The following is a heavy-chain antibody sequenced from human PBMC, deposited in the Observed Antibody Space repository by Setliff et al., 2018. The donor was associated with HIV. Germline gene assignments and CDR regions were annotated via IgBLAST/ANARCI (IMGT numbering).Heavy chain of an antibody. J-gene: IGHJ4*02. CDR3: ARDPPSSGWYRADY. Sequence: SETLSLTCGVHGGSFSGYYWSWIRQPPGKGLEWIGEIIHSGSTNYNPSLKSRVTISVDTSKNQFSLKLSSVTAADTAVYYCARDPPSSGWYRADYWGQGTLVTVSS. CDR2: IIHSGST. D-gene: IGHD6-19*01. CDR1: GGSFSGYY. V-gene: IGHV4-34*12.